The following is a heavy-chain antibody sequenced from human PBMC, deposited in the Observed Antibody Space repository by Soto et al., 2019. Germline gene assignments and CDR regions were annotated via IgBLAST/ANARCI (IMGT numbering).Heavy chain of an antibody. CDR1: GYSISSGYY. J-gene: IGHJ5*02. D-gene: IGHD2-21*01. V-gene: IGHV4-38-2*01. CDR3: GRHRAPYSWFDP. CDR2: IYHLGTT. Sequence: SETLSLTCAVSGYSISSGYYWGWVRQPPGKGLEYIGSIYHLGTTYYNPPLKSRLTTSVDTSKNQYSLKLTSATAADTAVYYCGRHRAPYSWFDPWGQGILVTVSS.